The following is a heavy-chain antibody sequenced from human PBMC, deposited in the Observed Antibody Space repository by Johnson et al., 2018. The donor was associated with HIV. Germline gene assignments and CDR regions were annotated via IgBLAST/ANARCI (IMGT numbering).Heavy chain of an antibody. CDR3: ARDWDAFDI. Sequence: VQLVESGGGVAQPGRSLRLSCAASGFTFSFYAMHWVRQAPGKGLEWVANIKQDGSEKYYVDAVQGRFTISRDNAKNSLYLQMNSLRAEDTAVYHCARDWDAFDIWGQGTMVTVSS. J-gene: IGHJ3*02. CDR2: IKQDGSEK. CDR1: GFTFSFYA. V-gene: IGHV3-7*01.